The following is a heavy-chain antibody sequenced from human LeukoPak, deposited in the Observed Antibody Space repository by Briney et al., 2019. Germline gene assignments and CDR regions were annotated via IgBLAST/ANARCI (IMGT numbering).Heavy chain of an antibody. D-gene: IGHD3-10*01. CDR3: AKDPHYYGSGSYPSY. CDR2: IKQDGSEK. V-gene: IGHV3-7*01. CDR1: GFTFSSNW. Sequence: GGSLRLSCEASGFTFSSNWMSWVRQAPGKGLEWVANIKQDGSEKYYVDSVKGRFTISRDNAKNSLYLQMNSLRAEDTAVYYCAKDPHYYGSGSYPSYWGQGTLVTVSS. J-gene: IGHJ4*02.